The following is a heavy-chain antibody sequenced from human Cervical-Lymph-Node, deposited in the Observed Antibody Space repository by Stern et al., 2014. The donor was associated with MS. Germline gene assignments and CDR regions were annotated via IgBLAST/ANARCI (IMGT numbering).Heavy chain of an antibody. CDR2: INPSSGST. Sequence: QLVQSGAELRKPETSVKLSCKASGYIFTSFYIHWVRQNPGQGLELLGRINPSSGSTKYAQKFRGRVTLTRDTSSNTTYMELRRLTSDDTAIYYCARSQIKGIPFDFWGQGSLVTVSS. J-gene: IGHJ4*02. CDR1: GYIFTSFY. D-gene: IGHD3-10*01. V-gene: IGHV1-2*06. CDR3: ARSQIKGIPFDF.